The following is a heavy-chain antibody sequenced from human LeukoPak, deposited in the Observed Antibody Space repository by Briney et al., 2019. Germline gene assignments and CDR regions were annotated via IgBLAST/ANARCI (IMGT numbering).Heavy chain of an antibody. Sequence: GGSLRLSCAASGFIFSSYGMSWVRQAPGKGLEWVSAISGSGGSTYYADSVKGRFTISRDNAKNSLYLQMNSLRAEDTAVYYCARDAATVVTKYFDYWGQGTLVTVSS. CDR1: GFIFSSYG. J-gene: IGHJ4*02. D-gene: IGHD4-23*01. CDR3: ARDAATVVTKYFDY. CDR2: ISGSGGST. V-gene: IGHV3-23*01.